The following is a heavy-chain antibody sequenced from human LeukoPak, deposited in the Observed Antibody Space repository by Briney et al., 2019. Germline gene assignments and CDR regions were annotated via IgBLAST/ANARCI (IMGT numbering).Heavy chain of an antibody. CDR3: AREGSGWYIDY. J-gene: IGHJ4*02. CDR1: GFTFYEYG. D-gene: IGHD6-19*01. V-gene: IGHV3-20*04. Sequence: GGSLRLSCAASGFTFYEYGMSWVRQAPGKGLEWVSGINWNGGSTGYADSVKGRFTISRDNAKNSLYLQMNSLRDEDTALYYCAREGSGWYIDYWGQGTLVTVSS. CDR2: INWNGGST.